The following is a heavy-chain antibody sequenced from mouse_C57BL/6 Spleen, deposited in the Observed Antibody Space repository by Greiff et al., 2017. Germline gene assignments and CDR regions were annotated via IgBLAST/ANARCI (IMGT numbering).Heavy chain of an antibody. CDR2: INPNNGGT. D-gene: IGHD2-2*01. J-gene: IGHJ4*01. Sequence: EVQLQQSGPELVKPGASVKISCKASGYTFTDYYMNWVKQSHGKSLEWIGDINPNNGGTSYNQKFKGKATLTVDKSSSTAYMELRSLTSEDSAVYYCARLRGYDGDYYAMDYWGQGTSVTVSS. CDR3: ARLRGYDGDYYAMDY. CDR1: GYTFTDYY. V-gene: IGHV1-26*01.